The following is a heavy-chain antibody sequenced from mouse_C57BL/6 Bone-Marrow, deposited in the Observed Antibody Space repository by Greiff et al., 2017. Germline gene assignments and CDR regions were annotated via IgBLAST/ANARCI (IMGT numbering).Heavy chain of an antibody. CDR2: IWGVGST. J-gene: IGHJ3*01. V-gene: IGHV2-6*01. Sequence: VKLVESGPGLVAPSQSLSITCTVSGFSLTSYGVDWVRQSPGKGLEWLGVIWGVGSTNYTSALKSRLSICKDNSKSQVFLKMNRLQTDDTAMYYCASGPAWFAYWGQGTLVTVSA. CDR3: ASGPAWFAY. CDR1: GFSLTSYG.